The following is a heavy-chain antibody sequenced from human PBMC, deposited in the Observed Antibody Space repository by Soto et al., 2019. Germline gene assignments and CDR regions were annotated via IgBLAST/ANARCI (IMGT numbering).Heavy chain of an antibody. J-gene: IGHJ5*02. CDR3: ARHEYYASGSYS. CDR1: GGSISGYY. D-gene: IGHD3-10*01. CDR2: VYYRGST. V-gene: IGHV4-59*01. Sequence: SETLSLTCTVSGGSISGYYWTWIRQPPGKGLEWIGYVYYRGSTNYNPSLKSRLTISLDTSKNQFSLKLNSVTAADTAVYYCARHEYYASGSYSWGQGTLVTVS.